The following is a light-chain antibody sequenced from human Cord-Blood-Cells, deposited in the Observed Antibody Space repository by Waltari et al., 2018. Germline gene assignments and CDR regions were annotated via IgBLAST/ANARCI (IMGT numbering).Light chain of an antibody. CDR2: WAS. CDR3: QQYYSTPWT. Sequence: DIVMTQSPDSLAVSLGERATINGKSSQSVLYSSNNKNYLAWYQQKPGQPPKLLIYWASTRESGVPDRLSGSGSGTDFTLTISSLQAEDVAVYYCQQYYSTPWTFGQGTKVEIK. J-gene: IGKJ1*01. CDR1: QSVLYSSNNKNY. V-gene: IGKV4-1*01.